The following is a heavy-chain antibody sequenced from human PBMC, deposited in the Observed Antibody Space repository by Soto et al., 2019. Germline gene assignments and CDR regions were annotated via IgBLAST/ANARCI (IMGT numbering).Heavy chain of an antibody. D-gene: IGHD3-22*01. V-gene: IGHV4-61*01. CDR1: GGSVRSGSYY. J-gene: IGHJ4*02. CDR3: ARDSSGRHDY. CDR2: IYQSGTT. Sequence: SETLSLTCSVSGGSVRSGSYYWTWIRQPPGEGLEWIGYIYQSGTTNYNASLKSRVTISIDTSKNQFFLKLNSVTAADTAVYYCARDSSGRHDYWGQGTLVTVYS.